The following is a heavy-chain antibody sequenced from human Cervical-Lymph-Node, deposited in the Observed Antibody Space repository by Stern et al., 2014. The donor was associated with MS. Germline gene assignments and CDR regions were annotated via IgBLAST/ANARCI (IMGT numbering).Heavy chain of an antibody. CDR2: IYAGDSDT. V-gene: IGHV5-51*03. CDR3: ARRDGSMSGYSYGWVDY. CDR1: GYKFTNYW. J-gene: IGHJ4*02. D-gene: IGHD5-12*01. Sequence: VQLVQSGAEVKKPGESLKISCKGSGYKFTNYWIGWVRQMPGKGLEWMGNIYAGDSDTRYSPAFQSQGNISVDKSISTAYLQWSSLKASDTAMYYCARRDGSMSGYSYGWVDYWGQGTPVIVSS.